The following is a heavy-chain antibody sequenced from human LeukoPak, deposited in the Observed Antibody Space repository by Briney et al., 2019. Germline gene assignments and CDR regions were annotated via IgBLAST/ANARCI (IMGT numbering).Heavy chain of an antibody. CDR3: ASWVATIDYYYMDV. J-gene: IGHJ6*03. CDR1: GYTFTSYD. D-gene: IGHD5-12*01. Sequence: ASVKVSCKASGYTFTSYDINWVRQATGQGLEWMGWMNPNSGNTGYAQKFQGRVTMTRNTSISTAYMELSSLRSEDTAVYYCASWVATIDYYYMDVWGKGTAVTVSS. V-gene: IGHV1-8*01. CDR2: MNPNSGNT.